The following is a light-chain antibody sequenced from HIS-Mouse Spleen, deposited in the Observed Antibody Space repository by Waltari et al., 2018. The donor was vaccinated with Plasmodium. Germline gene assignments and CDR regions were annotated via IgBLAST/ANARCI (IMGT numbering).Light chain of an antibody. CDR3: QVWDSSSDLWV. CDR2: DDS. Sequence: SYVLTQPPSVSVAPGPTARITCGGNSIGSKSLNWYQQKPGQAPVLVVYDDSDRPSGIPERFSGSNSGNTATLTISRVEAGDEADYYCQVWDSSSDLWVFGGGTKLTVL. CDR1: SIGSKS. J-gene: IGLJ3*02. V-gene: IGLV3-21*02.